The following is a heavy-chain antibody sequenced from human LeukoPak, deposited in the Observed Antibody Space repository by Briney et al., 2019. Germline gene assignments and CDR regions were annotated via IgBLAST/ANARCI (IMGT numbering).Heavy chain of an antibody. Sequence: GASVKVSCKASGYTFTSYGISWVRQAPGQGLEWMGWISAYNGNTNYAQKLQGRVTMTTDTSTSTAYMELRSLRSDDTAVYYCARAGYSYVYLGYFDYWGQGTLVTVSS. D-gene: IGHD5-18*01. J-gene: IGHJ4*02. V-gene: IGHV1-18*01. CDR1: GYTFTSYG. CDR3: ARAGYSYVYLGYFDY. CDR2: ISAYNGNT.